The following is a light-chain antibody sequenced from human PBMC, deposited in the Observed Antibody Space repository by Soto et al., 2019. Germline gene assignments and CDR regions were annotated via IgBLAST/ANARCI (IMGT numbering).Light chain of an antibody. CDR3: QTWGTDSLPV. Sequence: QPVLTQSPSASASLGASVKLTCTLSRGHSSYAIAWHQQRPEKGPRYLMKLNSDGSHSKGDGIPDRFSGSSSGAERYLTISSLQSEDEADYYCQTWGTDSLPVFGGGTQLTVL. CDR1: RGHSSYA. J-gene: IGLJ7*01. V-gene: IGLV4-69*01. CDR2: LNSDGSH.